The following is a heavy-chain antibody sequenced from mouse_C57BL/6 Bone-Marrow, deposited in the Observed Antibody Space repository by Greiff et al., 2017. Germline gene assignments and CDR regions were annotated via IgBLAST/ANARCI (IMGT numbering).Heavy chain of an antibody. D-gene: IGHD2-10*02. Sequence: DVQLQESGEGLVKPGGSLTLSCAASGFPFSSYAMSWVRQTPEKRLEWVAYISSGGDYIYYADPVKGRFTISRDNARNTLYLQMSSLKSEDTAMYYCTSPSGGFAYWGQGTLVTVSA. V-gene: IGHV5-9-1*02. J-gene: IGHJ3*01. CDR3: TSPSGGFAY. CDR2: ISSGGDYI. CDR1: GFPFSSYA.